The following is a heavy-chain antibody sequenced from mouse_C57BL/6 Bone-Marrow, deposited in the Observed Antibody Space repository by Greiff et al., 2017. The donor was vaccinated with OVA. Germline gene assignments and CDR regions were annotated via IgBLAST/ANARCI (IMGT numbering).Heavy chain of an antibody. CDR2: IYPRDGST. CDR1: GYTFTDHT. D-gene: IGHD1-1*01. Sequence: QVRLKQSDAELVKPGASVKISCKVSGYTFTDHTIHWMKQRPEQGLEWIGYIYPRDGSTKYNEKFKGKATLTADKSSSTAYMQLNSLTSEDSAVYFCASQINYYGSTYYAMDYWGQGTSVTVSS. V-gene: IGHV1-78*01. CDR3: ASQINYYGSTYYAMDY. J-gene: IGHJ4*01.